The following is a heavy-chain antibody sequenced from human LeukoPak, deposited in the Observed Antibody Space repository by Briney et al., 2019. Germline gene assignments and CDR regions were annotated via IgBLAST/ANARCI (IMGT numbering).Heavy chain of an antibody. CDR1: GFSVSTSGVG. D-gene: IGHD6-19*01. Sequence: SRPTLLKPTQTLTLTSTFSGFSVSTSGVGVGWIRQPPGKAPEGLALIYWDDDKRYSTSLKSRLTITKDTYKNQVVLTMTNMDPLDTATYYCTNRRGTSGWSEGYFDYWGQGTLVTVSS. CDR2: IYWDDDK. CDR3: TNRRGTSGWSEGYFDY. V-gene: IGHV2-5*02. J-gene: IGHJ4*02.